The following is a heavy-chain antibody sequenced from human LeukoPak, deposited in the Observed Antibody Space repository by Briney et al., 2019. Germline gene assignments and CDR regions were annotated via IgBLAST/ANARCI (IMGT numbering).Heavy chain of an antibody. CDR3: ARVGDMEAFDI. D-gene: IGHD3-16*01. CDR2: IYSSGDT. CDR1: GFTVRTNY. Sequence: PGGSLRLSCTASGFTVRTNYMSWVRQAPGKGLEWVSVIYSSGDTYYADSVKGRFTISRDDSKNTLYLQMNSLRGEDTAVYYCARVGDMEAFDIWGQGTRVTVSS. V-gene: IGHV3-66*01. J-gene: IGHJ3*02.